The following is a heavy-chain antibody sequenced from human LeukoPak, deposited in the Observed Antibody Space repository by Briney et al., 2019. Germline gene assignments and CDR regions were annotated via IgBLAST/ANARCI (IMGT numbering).Heavy chain of an antibody. CDR3: ARRSGSDALDI. V-gene: IGHV5-51*01. CDR1: GYSFTSYW. J-gene: IGHJ3*02. Sequence: GESLKISCKGSGYSFTSYWIAWVRQMPGKGLEWMGIILPGVSYTTYSPSFQGQVTISADKSISTAYLQWRSLKAPDTAMYYCARRSGSDALDIWGQGTMVIVSS. D-gene: IGHD3-10*01. CDR2: ILPGVSYT.